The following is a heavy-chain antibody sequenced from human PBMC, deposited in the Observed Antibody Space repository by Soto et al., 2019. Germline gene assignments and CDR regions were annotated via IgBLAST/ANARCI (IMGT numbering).Heavy chain of an antibody. V-gene: IGHV4-39*01. CDR3: AAIAAPGTTHFDF. Sequence: PSETLSLTCTVSGGALGSSSYYWGWIRQSPGKGLEWIGNIYYSGNTFYNPSLKSRVTISVDTSKNQFYLHLISVTAADTAIFCCAAIAAPGTTHFDFWGQGALVTVSS. CDR2: IYYSGNT. J-gene: IGHJ4*02. D-gene: IGHD6-13*01. CDR1: GGALGSSSYY.